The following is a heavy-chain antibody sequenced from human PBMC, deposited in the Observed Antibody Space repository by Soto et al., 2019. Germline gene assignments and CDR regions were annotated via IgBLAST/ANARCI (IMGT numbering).Heavy chain of an antibody. CDR3: AKAHDTPSQYYAFTYYYYGMDV. J-gene: IGHJ6*02. D-gene: IGHD3-3*01. V-gene: IGHV3-30*18. Sequence: GGSLRLSCAASGFTFSSYGMHWVRQAPGKGLEWVAVISYDGSKKYYADSVKGRFTISRDNSKNTLYLQINSLRAEDTAVYYCAKAHDTPSQYYAFTYYYYGMDVWGQGTTVTVSS. CDR2: ISYDGSKK. CDR1: GFTFSSYG.